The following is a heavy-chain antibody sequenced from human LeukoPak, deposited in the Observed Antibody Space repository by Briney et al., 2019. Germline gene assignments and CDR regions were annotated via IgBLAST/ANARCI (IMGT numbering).Heavy chain of an antibody. J-gene: IGHJ4*02. CDR1: GFTFSSYA. Sequence: GGSLRLSCAASGFTFSSYATSWVRQPPGKGLEWASAISGSGGSTYYPDSVKGRFTISRDNCTNTLYLQMNCLRAEDTAVYYCARTFGGVIGRFDHWGQGTLVTVSS. CDR3: ARTFGGVIGRFDH. D-gene: IGHD3-16*02. V-gene: IGHV3-23*01. CDR2: ISGSGGST.